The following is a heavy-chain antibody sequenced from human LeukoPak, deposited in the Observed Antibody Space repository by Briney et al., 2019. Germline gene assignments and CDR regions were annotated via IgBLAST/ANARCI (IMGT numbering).Heavy chain of an antibody. V-gene: IGHV3-48*04. J-gene: IGHJ6*02. Sequence: GGSLRLSCAASGFTFSSYSMNWVRQAPGKGLEWVSYISSSSSTIYYADSVKGRFTISRDNAKNSLYLQMNSLRAEDTAVYYCATSSFHTAMAPGAYGMDVWGQGTTVTVSS. D-gene: IGHD5-18*01. CDR3: ATSSFHTAMAPGAYGMDV. CDR1: GFTFSSYS. CDR2: ISSSSSTI.